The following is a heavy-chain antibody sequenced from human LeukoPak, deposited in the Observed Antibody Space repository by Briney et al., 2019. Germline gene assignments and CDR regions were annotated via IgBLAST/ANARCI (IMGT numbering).Heavy chain of an antibody. D-gene: IGHD6-13*01. V-gene: IGHV3-53*01. CDR1: EFTVSSNY. J-gene: IGHJ5*02. CDR2: IYSDGST. CDR3: ARSSSSWAGYFDP. Sequence: GGSLRLSCAASEFTVSSNYMSWVRQGPGKGLEWVSVIYSDGSTYYTDSVKGRFTISRDNSKYTLYLQMNSLRAEDTAVYYCARSSSSWAGYFDPWGQGALVTVSS.